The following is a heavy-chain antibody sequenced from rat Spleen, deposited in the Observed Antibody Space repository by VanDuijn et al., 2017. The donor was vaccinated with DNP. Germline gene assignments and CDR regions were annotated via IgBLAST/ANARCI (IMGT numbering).Heavy chain of an antibody. J-gene: IGHJ4*01. CDR1: GFAFSTAW. CDR2: IKAKSNSYAT. D-gene: IGHD1-12*02. Sequence: EVQVLESGGGLVQPGNSLELSCATSGFAFSTAWMYWFRQFPEKRLEWVARIKAKSNSYATDYTESVKGRFTISRDDSKSSIYLQMNNLQGEDTAIYYCAGADGRYYYTYAMDAWGQGTSVTVSS. V-gene: IGHV6-6*01. CDR3: AGADGRYYYTYAMDA.